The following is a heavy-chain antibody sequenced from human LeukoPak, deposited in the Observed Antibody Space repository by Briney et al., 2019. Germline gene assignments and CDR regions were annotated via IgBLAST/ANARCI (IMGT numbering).Heavy chain of an antibody. D-gene: IGHD6-13*01. CDR2: INHFGRA. V-gene: IGHV4-34*01. Sequence: SETLSLTCAVYGGSFSDYYWTWIRQSPLKGLQWIGEINHFGRANYHPSLKSRVTIFIDTSKKQFSLRLTSVSAADRAIYYCARGRRRSSSWAFSYDSWGQGTLVTVSS. J-gene: IGHJ4*02. CDR3: ARGRRRSSSWAFSYDS. CDR1: GGSFSDYY.